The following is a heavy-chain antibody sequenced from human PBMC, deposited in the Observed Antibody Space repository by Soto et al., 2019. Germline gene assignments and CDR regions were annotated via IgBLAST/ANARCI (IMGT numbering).Heavy chain of an antibody. V-gene: IGHV3-23*01. D-gene: IGHD3-3*01. CDR1: GFTFSRYA. CDR3: ATPHLDWSGAFDV. CDR2: ISGSGEDT. Sequence: EVQLLESGGGLGQPGGSLRLSCEGSGFTFSRYAMSWVRQAPGKGLEWVSGISGSGEDTYQADSVKGRFTIFRDNSQNTLYLKMNSLRAEDTAVYFCATPHLDWSGAFDVWGQGTMVAVSS. J-gene: IGHJ3*01.